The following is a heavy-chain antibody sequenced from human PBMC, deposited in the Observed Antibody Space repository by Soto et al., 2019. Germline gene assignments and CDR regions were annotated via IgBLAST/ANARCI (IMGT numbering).Heavy chain of an antibody. J-gene: IGHJ4*02. CDR2: ISYDGSNK. Sequence: PGGSLRLSCAASGFTFSSYAMHWVRQAPGKRLERVAVISYDGSNKYYADSVKGRFTISRDNSKNTLYLKMNSLRAEDTAVYYCAKPHTFYDILPGYYNGPAPYYFDYWGQGTLVTVSS. CDR3: AKPHTFYDILPGYYNGPAPYYFDY. V-gene: IGHV3-30-3*01. CDR1: GFTFSSYA. D-gene: IGHD3-9*01.